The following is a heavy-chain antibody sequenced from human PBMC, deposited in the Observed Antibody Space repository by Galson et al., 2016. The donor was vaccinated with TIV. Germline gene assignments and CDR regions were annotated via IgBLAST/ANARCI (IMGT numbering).Heavy chain of an antibody. D-gene: IGHD3-22*01. J-gene: IGHJ3*02. CDR1: GFSINNDW. CDR3: ARDLTYYDGRFYYDTFDI. V-gene: IGHV3-7*01. Sequence: SLRLSCAASGFSINNDWMTWVRQPPGKGLEWVDNIRKDASIINYVDSVRGRFIISRDNAKNSLYLQMNSLRAEDTAVYYCARDLTYYDGRFYYDTFDIWGQGTMVAVSS. CDR2: IRKDASII.